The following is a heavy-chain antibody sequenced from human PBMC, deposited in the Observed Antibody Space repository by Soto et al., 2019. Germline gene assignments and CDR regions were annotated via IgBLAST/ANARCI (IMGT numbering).Heavy chain of an antibody. CDR1: GFTFSSYA. V-gene: IGHV3-23*01. CDR2: VLGGGGST. Sequence: EVQLLESGGGLVQPGGSLRLSFAASGFTFSSYAMSWVRQTPGKGLEWVSAVLGGGGSTFYADSVKGRFTISRDNSKNTLYVQMNSLRAEDTAIYYCARKGPPRDAFDIWGQGTMVTVSS. CDR3: ARKGPPRDAFDI. J-gene: IGHJ3*02.